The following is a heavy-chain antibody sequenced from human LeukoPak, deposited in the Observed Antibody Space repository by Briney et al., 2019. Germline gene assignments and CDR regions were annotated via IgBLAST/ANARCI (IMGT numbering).Heavy chain of an antibody. D-gene: IGHD1-26*01. CDR2: IHPNTGDT. V-gene: IGHV1-2*06. CDR3: ARDYSGSYNH. J-gene: IGHJ5*02. Sequence: ASVKVSCKASGYTFTDFYIHWVRQAPGQGLEWMGLIHPNTGDTYFAQKLRGRVTMTRDTSISTAYMELNRLTSDDTAVYYCARDYSGSYNHWAQGTLVTISS. CDR1: GYTFTDFY.